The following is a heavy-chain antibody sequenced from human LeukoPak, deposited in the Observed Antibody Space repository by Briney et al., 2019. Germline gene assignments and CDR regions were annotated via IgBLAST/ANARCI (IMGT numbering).Heavy chain of an antibody. J-gene: IGHJ4*02. Sequence: GGPLRSSCVANGFTFSSYWMSGFGRLPGREREGWANIKQDGSEKYYVDSVKGRFTISRDNAKNSLYLQMNSLRAEDTALYHCARGGYFDVSGYPNFEYWGQGTLVTVSS. D-gene: IGHD3-22*01. CDR1: GFTFSSYW. V-gene: IGHV3-7*03. CDR2: IKQDGSEK. CDR3: ARGGYFDVSGYPNFEY.